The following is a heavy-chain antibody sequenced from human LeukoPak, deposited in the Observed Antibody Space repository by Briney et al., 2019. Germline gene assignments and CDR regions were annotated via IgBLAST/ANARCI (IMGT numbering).Heavy chain of an antibody. CDR1: GVSFSGYY. J-gene: IGHJ3*02. Sequence: PSETLSLTCAVYGVSFSGYYWSWIRPPPGKGLEWIGEINHSGSTNYNPSLKSRVTISVATSKNQFSLKLSSVTAADTAVYYCARFVRYYGTDAFDIWGQGTMVTVSS. D-gene: IGHD3-10*01. V-gene: IGHV4-34*01. CDR3: ARFVRYYGTDAFDI. CDR2: INHSGST.